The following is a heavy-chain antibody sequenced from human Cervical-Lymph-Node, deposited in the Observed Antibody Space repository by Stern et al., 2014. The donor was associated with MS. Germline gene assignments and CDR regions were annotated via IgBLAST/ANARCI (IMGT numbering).Heavy chain of an antibody. CDR2: IYYSGST. Sequence: QVQLQESGPGLVKPSETLSLTCTVSGGSISSYYWSWIRQPPGKGLEWIGYIYYSGSTNYNPSLKSRVTISVDTSKNQFSLKLSSVTAADTAVYYCARLKMVRGVKFDYWGQGTLVTVSS. CDR1: GGSISSYY. CDR3: ARLKMVRGVKFDY. D-gene: IGHD3-10*01. V-gene: IGHV4-59*01. J-gene: IGHJ4*02.